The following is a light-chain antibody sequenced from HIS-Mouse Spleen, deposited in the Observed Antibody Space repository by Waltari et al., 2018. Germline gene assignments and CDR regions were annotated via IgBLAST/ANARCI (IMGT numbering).Light chain of an antibody. Sequence: QSALTQPASVSGSPGQSITISCTGTSSEVGSYNLVSWYQQHPGKAPKLMIYEGSKRPSGVSNRFSGSKSGNTASLTISGLQAEDEADYYCCSYAGSSTLVFGGGTKLTVL. CDR3: CSYAGSSTLV. CDR1: SSEVGSYNL. CDR2: EGS. V-gene: IGLV2-23*01. J-gene: IGLJ3*02.